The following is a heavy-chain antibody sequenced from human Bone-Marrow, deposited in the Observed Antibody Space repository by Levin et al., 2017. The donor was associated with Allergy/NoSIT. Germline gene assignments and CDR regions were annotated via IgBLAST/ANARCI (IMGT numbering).Heavy chain of an antibody. D-gene: IGHD3-22*01. CDR2: VYRTGST. CDR1: GGSISSGLY. CDR3: ARDKGYDSSGYYWFDP. Sequence: SETLSLTCTVSGGSISSGLYWGWIRQPPGEGLEWIASVYRTGSTYYNWSLTSRVTLSVDTSKNHISLRLSSVTAPHPAVYYCARDKGYDSSGYYWFDPWGQGTLVTVSS. V-gene: IGHV4-38-2*02. J-gene: IGHJ5*02.